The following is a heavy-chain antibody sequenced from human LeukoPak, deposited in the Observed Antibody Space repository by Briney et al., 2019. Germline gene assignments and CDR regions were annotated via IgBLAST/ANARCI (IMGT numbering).Heavy chain of an antibody. Sequence: PGGSLRLSCAASGFTFASYSMNWVRQAPGKGLEWVSSISGDSTYIYNAGSVKGRFTISRDNAQASLYLQMISLRADDTAVYYCARVSGRLERQSDLDYWGQGTLVIVSS. D-gene: IGHD1-1*01. CDR2: ISGDSTYI. CDR3: ARVSGRLERQSDLDY. J-gene: IGHJ4*02. CDR1: GFTFASYS. V-gene: IGHV3-21*01.